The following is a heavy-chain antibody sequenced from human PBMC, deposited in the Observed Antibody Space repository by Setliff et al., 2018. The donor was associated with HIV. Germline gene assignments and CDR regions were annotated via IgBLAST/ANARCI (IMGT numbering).Heavy chain of an antibody. CDR2: IRSKAHGGTT. D-gene: IGHD7-27*01. Sequence: PGGSLRLSCITSGFTFGDYVMSWFRQAPGKGLEWVGFIRSKAHGGTTECAASVEVRFIISRDDSKSIAYLQMNSLKTEDTAVYYCTRSNWGSTPDFDYWGQGTMVTVSS. V-gene: IGHV3-49*03. CDR3: TRSNWGSTPDFDY. J-gene: IGHJ4*02. CDR1: GFTFGDYV.